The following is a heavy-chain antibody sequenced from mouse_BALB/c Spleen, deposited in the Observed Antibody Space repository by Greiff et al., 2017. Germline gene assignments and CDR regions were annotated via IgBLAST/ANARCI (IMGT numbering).Heavy chain of an antibody. J-gene: IGHJ3*01. CDR1: GFNIKDYY. Sequence: EVKLMESGAELVRPGALVKLSCKASGFNIKDYYMHWVKQRPEQGLEWIGWIDPENGNTIYDPKFQGKASITADTSSNTAYLQLSSLTSEDTAVYYCARGYRYDRGFAYWGQGTLVTVSA. V-gene: IGHV14-1*02. D-gene: IGHD2-14*01. CDR3: ARGYRYDRGFAY. CDR2: IDPENGNT.